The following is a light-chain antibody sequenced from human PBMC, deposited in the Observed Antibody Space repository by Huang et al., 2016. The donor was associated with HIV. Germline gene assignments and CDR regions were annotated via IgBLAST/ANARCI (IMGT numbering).Light chain of an antibody. J-gene: IGKJ4*01. Sequence: IVLTQSPATLSLSPGERATLSCGASQTITKNYLAWYQQKPGLAPRLLIYDTSTRATGIPDRFSGRGSGTDFTLTINTREPEDFAVYYCHQYGSSPLTFGGGTKVEIK. CDR1: QTITKNY. CDR2: DTS. V-gene: IGKV3D-20*01. CDR3: HQYGSSPLT.